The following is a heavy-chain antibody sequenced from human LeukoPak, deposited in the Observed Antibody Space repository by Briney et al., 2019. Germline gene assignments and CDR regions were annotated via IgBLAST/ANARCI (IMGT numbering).Heavy chain of an antibody. V-gene: IGHV4-30-4*08. CDR2: IYYSGST. CDR1: GGSISSGDYY. CDR3: ARDAGWDWNYRRWFDP. J-gene: IGHJ5*02. Sequence: KPSETLSLTCTVSGGSISSGDYYWSWIRQPPGKGLEWIGYIYYSGSTYYNPSLKSRVTISVDTSKNQFSLKLSSVTAADTAVYYCARDAGWDWNYRRWFDPWGQGTLVTVSS. D-gene: IGHD1-7*01.